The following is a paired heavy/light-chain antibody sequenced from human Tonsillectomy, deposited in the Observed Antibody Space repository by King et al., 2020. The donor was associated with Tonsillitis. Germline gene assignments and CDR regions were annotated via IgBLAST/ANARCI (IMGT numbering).Light chain of an antibody. CDR3: QSADSSGFYWV. V-gene: IGLV3-25*02. CDR2: KDS. CDR1: ALSKQY. Sequence: SYELTQPLSVSVSPGQTARITCSGDALSKQYGNWYQQKPGQAPVVVIYKDSERPSGIPERFSGSSSGTTVTLTISGVQAEDEADYYCQSADSSGFYWVFGGGTRLTVL. J-gene: IGLJ3*02.
Heavy chain of an antibody. V-gene: IGHV3-23*01. CDR2: ISGSGGTT. Sequence: EVQLLESGGDLAQPGGSLRLSCAASGFTFSSYAMNWVCQAPGKGLEWVASISGSGGTTYYADSVKGRFTISRDNAKNTLYLQMNSLRAEDTAVYYCAKDLAAAVPEYFQYWGQGTLVTVSS. D-gene: IGHD6-13*01. CDR3: AKDLAAAVPEYFQY. J-gene: IGHJ1*01. CDR1: GFTFSSYA.